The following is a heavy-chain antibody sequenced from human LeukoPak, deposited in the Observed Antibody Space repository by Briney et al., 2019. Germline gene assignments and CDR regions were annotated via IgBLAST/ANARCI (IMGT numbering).Heavy chain of an antibody. J-gene: IGHJ4*02. Sequence: PSETLSLTCAVYGGSFGGYYWSWIRQPPGKGLEWIGEINHSGSTNYNPSLKSRVTISVDTSKNQFSLKLSSVTAADTAVYYCATRRFGAFDYWGQGTLVTVSS. CDR3: ATRRFGAFDY. CDR1: GGSFGGYY. V-gene: IGHV4-34*01. D-gene: IGHD3-10*01. CDR2: INHSGST.